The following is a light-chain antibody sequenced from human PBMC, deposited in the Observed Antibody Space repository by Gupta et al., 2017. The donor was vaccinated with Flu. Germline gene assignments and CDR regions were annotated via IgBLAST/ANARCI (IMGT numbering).Light chain of an antibody. Sequence: DIVVTQSQDSLAVSLGERATINCRSDQTLLSSDNKNDLAWYQQKPGQPPKLLISSASTRESGVPDRFSCSGSGTDFSLTITSLQPEDVAVYYCQQYLKIPPTFGQGTKVEIK. V-gene: IGKV4-1*01. CDR3: QQYLKIPPT. CDR2: SAS. CDR1: QTLLSSDNKND. J-gene: IGKJ1*01.